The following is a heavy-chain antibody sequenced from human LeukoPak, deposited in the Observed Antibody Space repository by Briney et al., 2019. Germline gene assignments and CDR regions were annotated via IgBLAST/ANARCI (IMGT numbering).Heavy chain of an antibody. CDR2: ISYDGSNK. CDR3: AKGIAVAGTRYFDY. V-gene: IGHV3-30*18. D-gene: IGHD6-19*01. CDR1: GVTFSSYG. J-gene: IGHJ4*02. Sequence: GRSLRLSCAASGVTFSSYGMHWVRQAPGKGLEWVAVISYDGSNKYYADSVKGRFTISRDNSKNTLYLQMNSLRAEDTAVYYCAKGIAVAGTRYFDYWGQGTLVTVSS.